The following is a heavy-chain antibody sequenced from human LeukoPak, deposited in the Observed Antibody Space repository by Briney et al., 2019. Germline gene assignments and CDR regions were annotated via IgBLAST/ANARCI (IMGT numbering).Heavy chain of an antibody. CDR2: ISYDGSNK. D-gene: IGHD1-7*01. CDR1: GFTFSSYG. Sequence: PGGSLRLSCAASGFTFSSYGMHWVRQAPGKGLEWVAVISYDGSNKYYADSVKGRFTISRDNSKNTLYLQMNSLRAEDTAVYYCAKENELRLSYWGQGTLVTVSS. J-gene: IGHJ4*02. V-gene: IGHV3-30*18. CDR3: AKENELRLSY.